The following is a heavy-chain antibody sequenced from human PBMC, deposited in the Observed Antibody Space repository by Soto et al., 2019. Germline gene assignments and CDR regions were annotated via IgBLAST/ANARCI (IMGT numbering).Heavy chain of an antibody. Sequence: EVQLLESGGGLVQPGGSLRLSCAASGFTFSSYAMSWVRQAPGKGLAWVSAISGSGGSTYYADSVKGRFTSSRDNSKNTLHLQMTSLKAEDTAVYYCAKETLTRVRGVFDYWGQGTLVTVSS. CDR2: ISGSGGST. CDR1: GFTFSSYA. D-gene: IGHD3-10*01. CDR3: AKETLTRVRGVFDY. J-gene: IGHJ4*02. V-gene: IGHV3-23*01.